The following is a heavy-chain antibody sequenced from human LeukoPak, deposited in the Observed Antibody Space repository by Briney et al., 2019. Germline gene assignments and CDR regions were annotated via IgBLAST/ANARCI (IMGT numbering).Heavy chain of an antibody. CDR3: VKSPHASSSYFDY. CDR2: INSNGDIT. D-gene: IGHD6-13*01. V-gene: IGHV3-64D*06. Sequence: QSGGSLKLSCAASGFTFSSFAMHWVRQAPGKGLEYVSAINSNGDITDYADSVKGRFTISRDNSKNTLFLQMSSLRAEDTAVYYCVKSPHASSSYFDYWGQGTLVTVSS. J-gene: IGHJ4*02. CDR1: GFTFSSFA.